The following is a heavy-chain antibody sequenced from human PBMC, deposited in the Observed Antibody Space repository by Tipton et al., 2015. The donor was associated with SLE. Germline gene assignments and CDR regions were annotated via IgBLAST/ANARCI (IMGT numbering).Heavy chain of an antibody. CDR1: GGSLSTNTYF. Sequence: TLSLTCTVSGGSLSTNTYFWGWIRQPPGKGLEWIGNIHYSGDTYYNPSLTSRVTISVDTSKNQFSLKLSSVTAADTAVYYCARPRSGSSAPFDYWGQGTLVTVSS. CDR3: ARPRSGSSAPFDY. CDR2: IHYSGDT. J-gene: IGHJ4*02. V-gene: IGHV4-39*01. D-gene: IGHD6-6*01.